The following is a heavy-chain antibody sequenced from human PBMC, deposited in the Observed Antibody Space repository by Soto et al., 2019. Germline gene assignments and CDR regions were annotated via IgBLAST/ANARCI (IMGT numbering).Heavy chain of an antibody. V-gene: IGHV1-3*01. CDR1: GYTVTSYA. J-gene: IGHJ4*02. Sequence: ASVKGSCKASGYTVTSYAMHWVRQAPGQRLEWMGWINAGNGNTKYSQKFQGRVTITRDTSASTAYMELSSLRSEDTAVYYCARVYSSSPFDYWGQGTLVTVSS. D-gene: IGHD6-13*01. CDR3: ARVYSSSPFDY. CDR2: INAGNGNT.